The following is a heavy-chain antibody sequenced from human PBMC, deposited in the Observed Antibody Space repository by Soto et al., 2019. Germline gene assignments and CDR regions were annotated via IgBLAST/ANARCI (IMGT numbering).Heavy chain of an antibody. CDR1: GFSFSSYA. CDR3: ARDRGLGYCSSTSCYMDDGMDV. CDR2: ISYDGNHK. V-gene: IGHV3-30-3*01. D-gene: IGHD2-2*02. J-gene: IGHJ6*02. Sequence: GGSLRLSCAASGFSFSSYAMHWVRQAPGKGLEWVAVISYDGNHKYYADSVKGRFTISRDNSKNTLSLQMNSLRAEDTAVYYCARDRGLGYCSSTSCYMDDGMDVWGQGTTVTVSS.